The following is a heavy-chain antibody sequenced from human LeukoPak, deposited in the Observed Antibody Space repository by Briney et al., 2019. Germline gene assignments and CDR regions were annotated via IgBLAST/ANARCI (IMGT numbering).Heavy chain of an antibody. V-gene: IGHV3-21*01. J-gene: IGHJ3*02. D-gene: IGHD3-22*01. CDR1: GFTFSSYS. CDR3: ARDTMIVVDDAFDI. CDR2: ISSSSSYI. Sequence: GGSLRLPCAASGFTFSSYSMNWVRQAPGKGLEWVSSISSSSSYIYYADSVKGRFTISRDNAKNSLYLQMNSLRAEDTAVYYCARDTMIVVDDAFDIWGQGTMVTVSS.